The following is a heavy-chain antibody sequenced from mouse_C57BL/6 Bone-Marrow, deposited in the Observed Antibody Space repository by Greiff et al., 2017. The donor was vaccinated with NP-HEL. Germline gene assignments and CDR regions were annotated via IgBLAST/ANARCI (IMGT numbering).Heavy chain of an antibody. J-gene: IGHJ3*01. V-gene: IGHV1-81*01. CDR1: GYTFTSYG. CDR2: IYPRSGNT. D-gene: IGHD1-1*01. CDR3: ASVPHYYCCSSWFAY. Sequence: VQLQQSGAELARPGASVKLSCKASGYTFTSYGISWVKQRTGQGLEWIGEIYPRSGNTYYNEKFKGKATLTADKSSSTAYMELRSLTSEDSAVYFCASVPHYYCCSSWFAYWGQGTLVTVSA.